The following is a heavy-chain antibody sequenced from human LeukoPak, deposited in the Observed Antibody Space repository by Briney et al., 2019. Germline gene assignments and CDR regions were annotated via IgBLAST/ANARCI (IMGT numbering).Heavy chain of an antibody. CDR3: AGRGYSYGAFDF. CDR1: GFTFTNVW. Sequence: GGSLRLSCAASGFTFTNVWMSWVRPAPGKGLEWVSTLNDDGGKTYYADSVEGRFTISRDDSKNTLYLQMNSLTAEDTAIYYCAGRGYSYGAFDFWGQGTRVTVSS. D-gene: IGHD5-18*01. J-gene: IGHJ4*02. CDR2: LNDDGGKT. V-gene: IGHV3-23*01.